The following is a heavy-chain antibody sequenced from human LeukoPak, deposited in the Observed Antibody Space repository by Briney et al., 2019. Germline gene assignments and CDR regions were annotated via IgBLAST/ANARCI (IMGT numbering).Heavy chain of an antibody. CDR1: GYTFTVYY. J-gene: IGHJ4*02. Sequence: ASVWVSSKPSGYTFTVYYMHWVRQAPGQGLEWMGWINPNSGGTNYAQKFQGRVTMTRDTSISTAYMELSRLRSDDTAVYYCARDTSIAVAGPMLDYWGQGTPVTVSS. CDR3: ARDTSIAVAGPMLDY. D-gene: IGHD6-19*01. V-gene: IGHV1-2*02. CDR2: INPNSGGT.